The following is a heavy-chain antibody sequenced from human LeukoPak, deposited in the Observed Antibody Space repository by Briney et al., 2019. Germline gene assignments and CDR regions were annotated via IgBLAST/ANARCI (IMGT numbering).Heavy chain of an antibody. J-gene: IGHJ4*02. Sequence: ASVKVSCKASGYTFTSYGISWVRQAPGQGLEWMGWISAYNGNTNYAQKLQGRVTMTTDTSTSTAYMELRSLRSDDTAVYYCGRMTGYMIEDYFDYWGQGTLVTVSS. CDR3: GRMTGYMIEDYFDY. D-gene: IGHD3-22*01. CDR1: GYTFTSYG. V-gene: IGHV1-18*01. CDR2: ISAYNGNT.